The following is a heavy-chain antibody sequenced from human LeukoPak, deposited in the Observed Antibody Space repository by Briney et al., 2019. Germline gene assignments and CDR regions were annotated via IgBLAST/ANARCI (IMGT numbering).Heavy chain of an antibody. V-gene: IGHV3-30*03. CDR1: GFTFRNYG. J-gene: IGHJ3*02. CDR3: ARDLSGSYPPGAFDI. CDR2: ISYDGSNK. D-gene: IGHD1-26*01. Sequence: GGSLRLSCAASGFTFRNYGMHWVRQAPGKGLEWVAIISYDGSNKYYADSVKGRFTISRDNAKNSLYLQMNSLRAEDTAVYYCARDLSGSYPPGAFDIWGQGTMVTVSS.